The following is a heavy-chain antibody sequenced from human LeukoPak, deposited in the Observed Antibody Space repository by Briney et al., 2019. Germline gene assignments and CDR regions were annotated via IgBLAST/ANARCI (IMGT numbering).Heavy chain of an antibody. Sequence: PGGSLRLSCAGSGWTFSDYFMSWIRQAPGEGLEYVAYISSGGSTIYYADSVKGRFTISRHNAKNSLYLQLNSLRAEDTAVYYCARVPREPDSGNTTPMDVWGQGTTVTVSS. J-gene: IGHJ6*02. D-gene: IGHD1-1*01. V-gene: IGHV3-11*01. CDR1: GWTFSDYF. CDR2: ISSGGSTI. CDR3: ARVPREPDSGNTTPMDV.